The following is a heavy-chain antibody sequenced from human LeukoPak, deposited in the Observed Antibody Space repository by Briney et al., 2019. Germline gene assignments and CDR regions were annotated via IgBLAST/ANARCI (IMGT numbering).Heavy chain of an antibody. CDR1: GGTFSSYA. CDR3: ARALGWTTVTRGLDY. J-gene: IGHJ4*02. CDR2: IIPIFGTA. Sequence: GASVKVSCKASGGTFSSYAISWVRQAPGQGLEWMGGIIPIFGTANYAQKFQGRVTITADESTSTAYMELSSLRSEDTAVYYCARALGWTTVTRGLDYWGQGTLVTVSS. D-gene: IGHD4-17*01. V-gene: IGHV1-69*13.